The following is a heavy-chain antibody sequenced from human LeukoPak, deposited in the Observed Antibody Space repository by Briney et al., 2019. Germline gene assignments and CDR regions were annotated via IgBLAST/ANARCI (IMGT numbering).Heavy chain of an antibody. D-gene: IGHD3-9*01. CDR2: ISGSGGST. V-gene: IGHV3-23*01. CDR3: AKVAGDILTGYYNDLGY. Sequence: PGGSLRLSCAASGFTFSSYAMSWVRQAPGKGLEWVSAISGSGGSTYYADSVKGRFTISRDSSKNTLYLQMNSLRAEDPAVYYCAKVAGDILTGYYNDLGYWGQGTLVTVSS. J-gene: IGHJ4*02. CDR1: GFTFSSYA.